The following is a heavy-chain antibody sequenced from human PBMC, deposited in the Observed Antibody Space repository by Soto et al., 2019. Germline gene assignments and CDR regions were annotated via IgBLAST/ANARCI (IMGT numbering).Heavy chain of an antibody. CDR1: FTFSMYS. V-gene: IGHV3-21*01. Sequence: EVQVVESGGGLVQPGGSLRLSCSFTFSMYSMNWVRQAPGKGLEWVASISSGGTYIKYADSVKGRFTISRDNAKNSVSLQRNSLRVDDTAVYFCTIDQGGSYDSWCDPWGQGTLVTVSS. J-gene: IGHJ5*02. CDR3: TIDQGGSYDSWCDP. CDR2: ISSGGTYI. D-gene: IGHD1-26*01.